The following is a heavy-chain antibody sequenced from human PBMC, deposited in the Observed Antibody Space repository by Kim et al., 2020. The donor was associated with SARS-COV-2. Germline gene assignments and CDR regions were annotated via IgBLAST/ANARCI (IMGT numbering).Heavy chain of an antibody. V-gene: IGHV3-21*01. CDR1: GFTFSSYY. CDR2: ISSSSSYI. Sequence: GGSLRLSCAASGFTFSSYYMNWVRQAPGKGLEWVSSISSSSSYIYYADSVKGRFTISRDNAKNSLYLQMNSLRAEDTAVYYCASSCSSGWYYFDYWGQGTLVTVSS. D-gene: IGHD6-19*01. J-gene: IGHJ4*02. CDR3: ASSCSSGWYYFDY.